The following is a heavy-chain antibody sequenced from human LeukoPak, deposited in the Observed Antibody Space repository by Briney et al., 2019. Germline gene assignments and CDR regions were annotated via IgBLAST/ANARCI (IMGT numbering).Heavy chain of an antibody. J-gene: IGHJ3*02. CDR2: ITANGGTT. CDR3: VKHPDYYGSGSYSSVAFDI. Sequence: GGSLRLSCSASGXTFRSYAMHWVRQAPGKGLEYVSVITANGGTTYYADSVKGRFSISRDNSKNTLVLQMSSLRAEDTAVYYCVKHPDYYGSGSYSSVAFDIWGQGTMVTVSS. CDR1: GXTFRSYA. V-gene: IGHV3-64D*09. D-gene: IGHD3-10*01.